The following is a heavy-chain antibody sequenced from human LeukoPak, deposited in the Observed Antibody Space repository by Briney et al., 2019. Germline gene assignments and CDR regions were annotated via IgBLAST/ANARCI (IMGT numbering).Heavy chain of an antibody. J-gene: IGHJ4*02. V-gene: IGHV4-31*03. D-gene: IGHD3-10*01. Sequence: SQTLSLTCPVSSGSISSGVYYWSWIRQHPGKGLEWIGYIYYSGSTYYNPSLKSRVTISVDTSKNQFSLKLSSVTAADTAVYYCATDNSYGSGSYYTWGQGTLVTVSS. CDR2: IYYSGST. CDR1: SGSISSGVYY. CDR3: ATDNSYGSGSYYT.